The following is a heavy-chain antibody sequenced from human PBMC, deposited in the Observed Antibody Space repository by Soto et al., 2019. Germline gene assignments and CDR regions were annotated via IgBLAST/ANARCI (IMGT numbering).Heavy chain of an antibody. V-gene: IGHV1-69*01. CDR3: ARASYGGSYCPLFDY. D-gene: IGHD1-26*01. CDR1: GGTFSNYA. CDR2: IIPIFGTA. J-gene: IGHJ4*02. Sequence: QVQLVQSGAEVKKPGSSVKVSCKASGGTFSNYAISWVRQAPGQGLEWMGGIIPIFGTANNAQKFQGRVTITADESTSTAYMELGSLRSEDTAVYYCARASYGGSYCPLFDYWGQGTLVTVSS.